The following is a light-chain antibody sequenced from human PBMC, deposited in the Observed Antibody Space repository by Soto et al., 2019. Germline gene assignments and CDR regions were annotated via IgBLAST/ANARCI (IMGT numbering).Light chain of an antibody. J-gene: IGKJ4*01. CDR3: XQFSSYPLT. CDR1: QTVRNNY. Sequence: EFVLTQSPGTLSLSPGERATLSCRASQTVRNNYLAWYQQKPGQAPRLLIYDASSRATGIPDRFSGGGSGTDFTLTISRLEPXDFAVYXCXQFSSYPLTFGGGTKVEIK. V-gene: IGKV3-20*01. CDR2: DAS.